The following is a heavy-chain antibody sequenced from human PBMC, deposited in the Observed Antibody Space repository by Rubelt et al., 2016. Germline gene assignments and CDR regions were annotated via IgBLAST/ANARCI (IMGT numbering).Heavy chain of an antibody. V-gene: IGHV1-46*01. CDR2: INPSGGST. J-gene: IGHJ4*02. CDR3: ARAASTVTTLLDLGY. D-gene: IGHD4-17*01. CDR1: GYTFTSYY. Sequence: QVQLVQSGAEVKKPGASVKVSCKASGYTFTSYYMHWVRQAPGQGLEWMGIINPSGGSTSYAQKLQGRCTMTRYTSTGTVYMELSSLRSEVPAGYYCARAASTVTTLLDLGYWGQGTLVTVSS.